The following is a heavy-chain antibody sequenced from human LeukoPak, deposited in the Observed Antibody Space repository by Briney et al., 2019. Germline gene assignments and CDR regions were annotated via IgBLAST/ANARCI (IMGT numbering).Heavy chain of an antibody. CDR3: ARDGRVYYFDY. Sequence: ASVKVSCKASGGTFSNYAISWVRQAPGQGLEWMGGIIPIFGTANYAQKFQGRVTITADESTSTAYMELSSLRSEDTAVYYCARDGRVYYFDYWGQGTLVTVSS. V-gene: IGHV1-69*01. CDR1: GGTFSNYA. J-gene: IGHJ4*02. CDR2: IIPIFGTA. D-gene: IGHD3-16*01.